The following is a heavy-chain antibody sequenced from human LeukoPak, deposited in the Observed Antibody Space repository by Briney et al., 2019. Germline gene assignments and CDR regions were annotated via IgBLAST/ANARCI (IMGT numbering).Heavy chain of an antibody. CDR2: IYTSGST. Sequence: PSQTLSLTCTVSGGSISSGSYYWSWIRQPAGKGLEWIGRIYTSGSTNYNPSLKSRVTMSVDTSKNQFSLKLSSVTAADTAVYYCARSGTPGQLVDYYFDYWGQGTLVTVSS. V-gene: IGHV4-61*02. CDR1: GGSISSGSYY. J-gene: IGHJ4*02. CDR3: ARSGTPGQLVDYYFDY. D-gene: IGHD6-6*01.